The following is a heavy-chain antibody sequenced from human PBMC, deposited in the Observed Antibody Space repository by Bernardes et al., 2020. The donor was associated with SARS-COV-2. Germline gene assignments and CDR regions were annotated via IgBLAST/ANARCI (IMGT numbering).Heavy chain of an antibody. CDR3: ARCPYYDFWSGYGVYGMHV. J-gene: IGHJ6*02. V-gene: IGHV4-59*01. D-gene: IGHD3-3*01. CDR1: GGSISSYY. CDR2: IYYSGST. Sequence: SETLSLTCTVSGGSISSYYWSWIRQPPGKGLEWIGYIYYSGSTNYNPSLKSRVTIPVDTSKNQFSLKLSPVTAADTDVYYCARCPYYDFWSGYGVYGMHVWGQGTTVTVSS.